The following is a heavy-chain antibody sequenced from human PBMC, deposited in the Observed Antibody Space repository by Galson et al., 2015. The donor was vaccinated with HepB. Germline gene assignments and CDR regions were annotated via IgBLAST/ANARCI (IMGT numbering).Heavy chain of an antibody. V-gene: IGHV5-51*01. J-gene: IGHJ3*02. CDR2: IYPGDSDT. CDR3: ARPRAVAGADDAFDI. Sequence: QSGAEVKKPGESLKISCKGSGYSFTSYWIGWVRQMPGKGLEWMGIIYPGDSDTRYSPSFQGQVTISADKSISTAYLQWSSLKASDTAMYYCARPRAVAGADDAFDIWGQGTMVTVSS. CDR1: GYSFTSYW. D-gene: IGHD6-19*01.